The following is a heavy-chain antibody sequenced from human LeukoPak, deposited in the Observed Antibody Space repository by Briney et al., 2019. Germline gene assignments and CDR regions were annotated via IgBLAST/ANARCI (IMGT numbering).Heavy chain of an antibody. CDR1: GFTFDDYS. V-gene: IGHV3-9*01. Sequence: PGGSLRLSCAASGFTFDDYSMHWVRQAPGKGLEWVSGISWNSGSIGYADSVKGRFTISRDNAKNSLYLEMNSLRAEDTALYYCAKDIGSSSWYLGNWGQGTQVTVSS. D-gene: IGHD6-13*01. J-gene: IGHJ4*02. CDR2: ISWNSGSI. CDR3: AKDIGSSSWYLGN.